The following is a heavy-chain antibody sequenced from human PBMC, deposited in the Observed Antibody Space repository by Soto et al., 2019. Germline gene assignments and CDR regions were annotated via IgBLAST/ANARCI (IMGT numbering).Heavy chain of an antibody. CDR1: GGSISSGGYS. J-gene: IGHJ4*02. CDR3: AAGGGLPRYS. D-gene: IGHD5-12*01. Sequence: QLQLQESGSGLVKPSQTLSLTCAVSGGSISSGGYSWIWIRQPPGKGLEWIGYIYHSVSTYYNPSLKSRVTISVDRTKNQFSLKLSSVTGADTAVYCCAAGGGLPRYSWGQGTLFTVSS. V-gene: IGHV4-30-2*01. CDR2: IYHSVST.